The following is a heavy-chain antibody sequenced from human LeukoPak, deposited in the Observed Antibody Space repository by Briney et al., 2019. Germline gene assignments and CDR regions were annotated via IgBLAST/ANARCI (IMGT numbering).Heavy chain of an antibody. V-gene: IGHV3-21*01. CDR2: ISSSSSYI. CDR1: GLTFSSYS. J-gene: IGHJ5*02. CDR3: ARGRIYGSGSPNWFDP. Sequence: GGSLRLSCAASGLTFSSYSMNLVRQAPGKGLEWVSSISSSSSYIYYADSVKGRFTISRDNAKNSLYLQMNSLRAEDTAVYYCARGRIYGSGSPNWFDPWGQGTLVTVSS. D-gene: IGHD3-10*01.